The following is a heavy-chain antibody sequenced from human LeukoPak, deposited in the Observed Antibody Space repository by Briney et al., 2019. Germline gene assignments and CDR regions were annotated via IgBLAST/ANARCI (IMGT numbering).Heavy chain of an antibody. D-gene: IGHD3-10*01. V-gene: IGHV4-59*08. Sequence: PSETLSLTCTVSGGSISSYYWGWIRQPPGKGLEWIGNIYYSGSTYYNPSLKSRVTISVDTSKNQFSLKLSSVTAADTAVYYCARQVGSIAGSSWGQGILVTVSS. CDR2: IYYSGST. J-gene: IGHJ5*02. CDR3: ARQVGSIAGSS. CDR1: GGSISSYY.